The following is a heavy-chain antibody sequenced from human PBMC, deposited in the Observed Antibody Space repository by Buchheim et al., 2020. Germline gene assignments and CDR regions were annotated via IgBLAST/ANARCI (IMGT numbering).Heavy chain of an antibody. CDR3: AKALYGDYGGGFDS. Sequence: EVQLVESGGALVQPGRSLRLSCAASGFSFGDYAIHWVRQAPGKGLKWVSGVSWNSGVIEYADSVRGRFTVSRDNAQNSLYLEMDRLRPEDTALYYCAKALYGDYGGGFDSWGQGT. J-gene: IGHJ4*02. V-gene: IGHV3-9*01. CDR2: VSWNSGVI. D-gene: IGHD4-17*01. CDR1: GFSFGDYA.